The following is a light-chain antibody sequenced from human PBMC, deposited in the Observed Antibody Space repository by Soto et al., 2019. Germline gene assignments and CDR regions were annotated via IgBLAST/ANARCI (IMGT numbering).Light chain of an antibody. V-gene: IGKV1-5*03. CDR2: KAS. J-gene: IGKJ1*01. CDR1: QSISSW. CDR3: QQYSSYPWT. Sequence: DIQMTQSPSTLSASVGDRVTITCRASQSISSWLAWYQQKPGKAPKLLIYKASSMESGVPSRFSGSGSGTELSITVRRVQTADFATYCCQQYSSYPWTYGQGKKLDLK.